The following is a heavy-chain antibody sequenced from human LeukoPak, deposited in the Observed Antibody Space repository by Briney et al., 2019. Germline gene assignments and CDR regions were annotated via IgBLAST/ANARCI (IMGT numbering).Heavy chain of an antibody. CDR2: MNPNSGNT. D-gene: IGHD3-16*01. Sequence: ASVKVSCKASGYTFTSYDVNWVRQATGRGGEGMGWMNPNSGNTGYTQKFQGRVTMTTNTSISTAYMELSSLRSEDMAVYYCATVAVNYGWVSYDWFDPWGQGKLVPVSS. CDR3: ATVAVNYGWVSYDWFDP. CDR1: GYTFTSYD. J-gene: IGHJ5*02. V-gene: IGHV1-8*01.